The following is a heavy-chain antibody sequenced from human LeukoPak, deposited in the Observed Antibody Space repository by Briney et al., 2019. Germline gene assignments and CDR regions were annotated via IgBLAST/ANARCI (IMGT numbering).Heavy chain of an antibody. CDR1: GFTFSNHW. D-gene: IGHD3-10*01. CDR2: IKQDGSEK. Sequence: GGSLRLSCAASGFTFSNHWMNWVRQAPGKGLEWVANIKQDGSEKYYVDSVKGRFTISRDNAKNSLYLQMNSLRAEDTAFYYCARDPDMVRGVNFDYWGQGTLVTVSS. V-gene: IGHV3-7*01. CDR3: ARDPDMVRGVNFDY. J-gene: IGHJ4*02.